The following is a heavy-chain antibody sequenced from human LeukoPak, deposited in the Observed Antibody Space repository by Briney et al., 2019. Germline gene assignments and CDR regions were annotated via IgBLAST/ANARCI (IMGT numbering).Heavy chain of an antibody. J-gene: IGHJ2*01. D-gene: IGHD6-13*01. CDR2: INPNSGGT. V-gene: IGHV1-2*02. CDR3: ARVNSSSWYLVRQYFDL. CDR1: GYTFTSYY. Sequence: GASVKVSCKASGYTFTSYYMHWVRQAPGQGLEWMGWINPNSGGTDYAQKFQGRVTMTRDTSISTAYMELSRLRSDDTAVYYCARVNSSSWYLVRQYFDLWGRGTLVTVSS.